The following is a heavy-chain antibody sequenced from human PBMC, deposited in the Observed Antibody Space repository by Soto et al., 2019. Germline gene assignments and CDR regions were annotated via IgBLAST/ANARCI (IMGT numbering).Heavy chain of an antibody. CDR1: KFTFSRYW. CDR2: INTDGSRT. D-gene: IGHD1-26*01. Sequence: EVQLVESGGGLVQPGGSLRLSRAASKFTFSRYWMHWVRQTPGKGLMWVSRINTDGSRTTYADSVKGRFTISRDNAKNTVFLDMNSLRAEDTAVYYCARVASGSYDWFDPWGQGTLVTVSS. CDR3: ARVASGSYDWFDP. J-gene: IGHJ5*02. V-gene: IGHV3-74*03.